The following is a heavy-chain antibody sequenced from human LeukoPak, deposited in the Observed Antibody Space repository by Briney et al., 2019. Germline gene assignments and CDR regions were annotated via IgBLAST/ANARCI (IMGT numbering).Heavy chain of an antibody. V-gene: IGHV3-48*04. CDR1: GFTLGYYS. CDR3: ARDSNWSPDY. Sequence: PGGSLRFSCAASGFTLGYYSMNWVRQAPGKGLDWVSYISSRGRTIYYADSVKGRFTMSRDNAKNSLYLQMNSLRAEDTAVYYCARDSNWSPDYWGQGTLVTVSS. J-gene: IGHJ4*02. D-gene: IGHD1-1*01. CDR2: ISSRGRTI.